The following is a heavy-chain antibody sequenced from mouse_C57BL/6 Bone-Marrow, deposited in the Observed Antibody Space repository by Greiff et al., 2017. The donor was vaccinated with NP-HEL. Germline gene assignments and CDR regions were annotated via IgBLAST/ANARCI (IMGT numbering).Heavy chain of an antibody. J-gene: IGHJ2*01. CDR2: IDPENGDT. Sequence: VQLQQSGAELVRPGASVKLSCTASGFNIKDDYMHWVKQRPEQGLEWIGWIDPENGDTEYASKFQGKATITADTSSNTACLQLSSLTSEDTAVYYCTTRFPNDFDNRGQGTTLTVAS. CDR1: GFNIKDDY. CDR3: TTRFPNDFDN. V-gene: IGHV14-4*01.